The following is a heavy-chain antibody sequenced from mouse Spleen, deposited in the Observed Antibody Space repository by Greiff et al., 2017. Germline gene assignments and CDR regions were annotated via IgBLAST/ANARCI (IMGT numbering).Heavy chain of an antibody. Sequence: VQLQQSGHELVKPGASVKMSCKASGYTFTSYVMHWVKQRPEQGLEWIGWIDPENGDTEYAPKFQGKATMTADTSSNTAYLQLSSLTSEDTAVYYCNAYGNLDYWGQGTTLTVSS. CDR2: IDPENGDT. V-gene: IGHV14-4*02. CDR1: GYTFTSYV. J-gene: IGHJ2*01. D-gene: IGHD2-1*01. CDR3: NAYGNLDY.